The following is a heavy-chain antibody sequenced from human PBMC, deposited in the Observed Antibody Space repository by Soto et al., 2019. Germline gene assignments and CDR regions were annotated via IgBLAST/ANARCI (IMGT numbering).Heavy chain of an antibody. J-gene: IGHJ6*02. CDR2: INPSSGGT. Sequence: ASVKVSCKASGYTFTGYYMHWVRQAPGQGLEWMGWINPSSGGTNYAQKFQGRVTMTRDTSISTAYMELSRLRSDDTAVYYCARSNPHYYYYGMDVWGQGTTVTVSS. V-gene: IGHV1-2*02. CDR3: ARSNPHYYYYGMDV. CDR1: GYTFTGYY.